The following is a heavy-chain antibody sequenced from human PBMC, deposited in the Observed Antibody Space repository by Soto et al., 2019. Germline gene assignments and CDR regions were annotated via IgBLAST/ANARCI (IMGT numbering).Heavy chain of an antibody. CDR3: VTDMPGRLPFHH. D-gene: IGHD2-2*01. CDR2: ISFDGSIK. V-gene: IGHV3-30*03. Sequence: QAQLVESGGGVVQPGRSLRLSCAASGFTFSTHALHWVRQAPGKGLEWVSLISFDGSIKSYADSVRGRFTISRDNSKSTLYLQMTSLRVEDTAVYFCVTDMPGRLPFHHWGQGTLLTVSS. CDR1: GFTFSTHA. J-gene: IGHJ4*02.